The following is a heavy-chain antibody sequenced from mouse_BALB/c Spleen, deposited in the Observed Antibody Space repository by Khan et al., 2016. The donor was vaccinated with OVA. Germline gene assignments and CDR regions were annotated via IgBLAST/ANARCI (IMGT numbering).Heavy chain of an antibody. CDR1: GYSITSDYA. CDR2: ISYSGRT. CDR3: ARSIMAN. Sequence: EVELVESGPGLVKPSQSLSLTCTVTGYSITSDYAWNWIRQFPGNKLEWMGYISYSGRTSYNPSLKSRISITRDTSKNQFFLQLNSVTTEDTATYYCARSIMANWGQGTTLTVSS. J-gene: IGHJ2*01. V-gene: IGHV3-2*02.